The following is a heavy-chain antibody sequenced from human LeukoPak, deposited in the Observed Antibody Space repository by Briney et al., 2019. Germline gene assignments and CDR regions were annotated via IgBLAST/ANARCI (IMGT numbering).Heavy chain of an antibody. CDR2: IFHSGST. CDR3: ARASMWAWALDI. Sequence: PSETLSLTCSVSGDSIRSYFWSWIRQPPGKGLEWIAYIFHSGSTNYNPSLRSRASISIDTSKKQFSLRLTSVTAADTAIYYCARASMWAWALDIWGRGTLVTVSS. CDR1: GDSIRSYF. J-gene: IGHJ2*01. D-gene: IGHD2/OR15-2a*01. V-gene: IGHV4-59*01.